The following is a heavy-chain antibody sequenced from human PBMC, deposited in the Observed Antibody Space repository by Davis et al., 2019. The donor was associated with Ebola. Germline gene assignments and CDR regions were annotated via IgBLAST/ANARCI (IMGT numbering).Heavy chain of an antibody. J-gene: IGHJ6*02. CDR2: ISHDGSNK. V-gene: IGHV3-30*18. Sequence: GGSLRLSCAASGFTFSSYAMSWVRQAPGKGLEWVAVISHDGSNKYYTDSVKGRFTISRDKSKNTLYLQMNSLRAEDTDVYYCAKDQNEGHQRFYYYKYGMDVWGQGTTVTVSS. CDR3: AKDQNEGHQRFYYYKYGMDV. D-gene: IGHD1-1*01. CDR1: GFTFSSYA.